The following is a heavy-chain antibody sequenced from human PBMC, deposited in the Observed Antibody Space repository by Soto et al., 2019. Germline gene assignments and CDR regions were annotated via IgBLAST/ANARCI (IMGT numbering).Heavy chain of an antibody. CDR3: ARGILDGYDRGGLFDP. D-gene: IGHD2-21*02. CDR2: IIPIFGTA. J-gene: IGHJ5*02. CDR1: GGTFSSYA. V-gene: IGHV1-69*12. Sequence: QVQLVQSGAEVKKPGSSVKVSCKASGGTFSSYAISWVRQAPGQGLEWMGGIIPIFGTANYAQKFQGRVTLTAVEATSTADMGRSSLGPEHMAVYYCARGILDGYDRGGLFDPWGQGNLFPLAS.